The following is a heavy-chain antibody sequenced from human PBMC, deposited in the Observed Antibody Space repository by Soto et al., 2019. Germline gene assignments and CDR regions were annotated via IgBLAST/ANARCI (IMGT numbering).Heavy chain of an antibody. Sequence: PGGSLRLSCAASGFTFSSYSMNWVRQAPGKGLEWVSYISSSGSTIYYANSVKGRFTISRDNSKNTLYLRMNSLRAEDTAVYYCAKKTGYSSSYYSFDIWGQGTMVTVSS. CDR2: ISSSGSTI. D-gene: IGHD6-13*01. V-gene: IGHV3-48*01. J-gene: IGHJ3*02. CDR1: GFTFSSYS. CDR3: AKKTGYSSSYYSFDI.